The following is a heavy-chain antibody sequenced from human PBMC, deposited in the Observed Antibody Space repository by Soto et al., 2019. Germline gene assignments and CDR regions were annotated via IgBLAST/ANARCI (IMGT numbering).Heavy chain of an antibody. Sequence: GESLKISCKGSGYSFTNYWIGWVRQMPGKGLEWMGIIYPGDSDTRYSPSFQGQVTISADKSISTAYLQWSSLKASDTAVYYCTSDADPYYYDSSGYPWGQGTLVTVSS. J-gene: IGHJ5*02. V-gene: IGHV5-51*01. D-gene: IGHD3-22*01. CDR2: IYPGDSDT. CDR1: GYSFTNYW. CDR3: TSDADPYYYDSSGYP.